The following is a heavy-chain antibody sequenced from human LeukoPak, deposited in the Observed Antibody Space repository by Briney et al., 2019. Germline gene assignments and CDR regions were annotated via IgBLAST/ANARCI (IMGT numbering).Heavy chain of an antibody. D-gene: IGHD6-6*01. J-gene: IGHJ4*02. CDR1: GFTFSSYA. V-gene: IGHV3-49*04. Sequence: GGSLRLSCAASGFTFSSYAMSWVRQAPGKGLEWVGFIRSKAYGGTTEYAASVKGRFTISRDDSKSIAYLQMNSLKTEDTAVYYCTRVDNIAARQGYWGQGTLVTVSS. CDR3: TRVDNIAARQGY. CDR2: IRSKAYGGTT.